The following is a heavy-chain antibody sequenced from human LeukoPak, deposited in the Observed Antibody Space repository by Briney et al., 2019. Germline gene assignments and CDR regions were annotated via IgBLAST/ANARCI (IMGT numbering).Heavy chain of an antibody. CDR3: AKSLEMSTIGWFDP. Sequence: GGSLRLSCAASGFTFSSYSMNWVRQAPGKGLEWVSAISGSGGSTYYANSVKGRFTIFRDNSRDTLYLQMNSLRADDSALYYCAKSLEMSTIGWFDPWGQGTLVTVSS. V-gene: IGHV3-23*01. D-gene: IGHD5-24*01. CDR2: ISGSGGST. J-gene: IGHJ5*02. CDR1: GFTFSSYS.